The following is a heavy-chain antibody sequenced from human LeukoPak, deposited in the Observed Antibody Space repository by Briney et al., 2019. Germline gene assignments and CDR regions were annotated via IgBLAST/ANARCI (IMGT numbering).Heavy chain of an antibody. CDR1: GGSISSSSYY. Sequence: SETLSLTCTVSGGSISSSSYYWGWIRQPPGKGLEWIGSIYYSGSTYYNPSLKSRATISVDTSKNQFSLKLSSVTAADTAVYYCARAGPYDSSGYYQKTWYYYYMDVWGKGTTVTVSS. J-gene: IGHJ6*03. D-gene: IGHD3-22*01. CDR2: IYYSGST. CDR3: ARAGPYDSSGYYQKTWYYYYMDV. V-gene: IGHV4-39*07.